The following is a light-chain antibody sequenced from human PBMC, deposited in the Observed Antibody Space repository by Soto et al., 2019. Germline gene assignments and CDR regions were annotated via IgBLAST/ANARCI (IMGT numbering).Light chain of an antibody. CDR1: SSDIGAYNY. Sequence: QSALTQPASVSGSPGQSITISCTGTSSDIGAYNYVSWYQQYPGRAPKLMIYEVNNRPSGVSNRFSGSKSGNTASLTISGLQAEDEADYYCSSFTSDITYVFGTGTKVTVL. CDR2: EVN. J-gene: IGLJ1*01. CDR3: SSFTSDITYV. V-gene: IGLV2-14*01.